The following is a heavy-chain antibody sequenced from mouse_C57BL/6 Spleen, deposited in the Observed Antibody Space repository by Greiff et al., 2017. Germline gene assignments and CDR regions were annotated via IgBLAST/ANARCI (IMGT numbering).Heavy chain of an antibody. D-gene: IGHD3-2*02. J-gene: IGHJ3*01. Sequence: EVNLVESGGGLVKPGGSLKLSCAASGFTFSDYGLHWVRQAPEKGLEWVAYISSGSSTIYYADTVKGRFTISRDNAKNTLFLPMTSLRSEDTAMYYCAIDSSGYVLAYWGQGTLVTVSA. CDR2: ISSGSSTI. CDR1: GFTFSDYG. V-gene: IGHV5-17*01. CDR3: AIDSSGYVLAY.